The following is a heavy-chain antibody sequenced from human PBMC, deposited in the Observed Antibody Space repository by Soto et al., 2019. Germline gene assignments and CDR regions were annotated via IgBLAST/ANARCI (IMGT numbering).Heavy chain of an antibody. J-gene: IGHJ4*02. CDR1: GFTFSSYG. D-gene: IGHD1-26*01. CDR2: ISSDGSTK. Sequence: GGSLRLSCAASGFTFSSYGMHWVHQAPGKGLEWVAVISSDGSTKYYADSVKGRFTISRDNSKNTLYLQMNSLRADVTAVYYCAKDRLVGGFDYWGQGTLVTVSS. CDR3: AKDRLVGGFDY. V-gene: IGHV3-30*18.